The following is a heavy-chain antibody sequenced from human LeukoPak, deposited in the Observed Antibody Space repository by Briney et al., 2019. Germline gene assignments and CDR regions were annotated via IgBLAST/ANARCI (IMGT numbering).Heavy chain of an antibody. V-gene: IGHV1-2*02. CDR1: GYTSTGYY. CDR2: LSPNSGDT. CDR3: ARATDISSGYLAY. J-gene: IGHJ4*02. Sequence: ASVKVSCKASGYTSTGYYMHWVRQAPGQELEWMGWLSPNSGDTKFAQKFQGRVTMTRDTSISTAYMELYRLSSDDTAVYYCARATDISSGYLAYWGQGMQVTVSS. D-gene: IGHD6-13*01.